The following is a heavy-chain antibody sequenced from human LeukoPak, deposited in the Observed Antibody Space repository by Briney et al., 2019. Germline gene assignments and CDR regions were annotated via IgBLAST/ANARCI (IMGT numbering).Heavy chain of an antibody. CDR2: IYHSGST. J-gene: IGHJ4*02. D-gene: IGHD2-2*01. CDR3: ARWIPTAAILYDY. V-gene: IGHV4-38-2*01. CDR1: GYSISSGYY. Sequence: LETLSLTCAVSGYSISSGYYWGWIRQPPGKGLEWIGSIYHSGSTYYNPSLKSRVTISVDTSKNQFSLKLSSVTAADTAVYYCARWIPTAAILYDYWGQGTLVTVSS.